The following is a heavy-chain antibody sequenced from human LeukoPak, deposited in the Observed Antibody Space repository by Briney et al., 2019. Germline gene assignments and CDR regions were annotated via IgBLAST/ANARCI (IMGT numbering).Heavy chain of an antibody. CDR2: ISAYNGNT. D-gene: IGHD3-16*01. Sequence: ASVKVSCKASGYTFTSYGISWVRQAPGQGLEWMGWISAYNGNTNYAQKLQGRVTMTEDTSTDTAYMELSSLRSEDTAVYYCATDTWGPLEDYWGQGTLVTVSS. V-gene: IGHV1-18*01. CDR1: GYTFTSYG. J-gene: IGHJ4*02. CDR3: ATDTWGPLEDY.